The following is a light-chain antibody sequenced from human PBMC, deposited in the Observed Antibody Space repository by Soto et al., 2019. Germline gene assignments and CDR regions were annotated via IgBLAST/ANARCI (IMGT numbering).Light chain of an antibody. J-gene: IGKJ4*01. CDR3: QQHSNWPLT. CDR1: QSVRTQ. Sequence: DIMITQAPATLYVSPAQSSTLSSRASQSVRTQLAWYQQKPGQAPRLLIHGASNRATGIPARFSGSGSGTDFTLTISRLEPEDFAVYYCQQHSNWPLTFGEGTKVDIK. V-gene: IGKV3-11*01. CDR2: GAS.